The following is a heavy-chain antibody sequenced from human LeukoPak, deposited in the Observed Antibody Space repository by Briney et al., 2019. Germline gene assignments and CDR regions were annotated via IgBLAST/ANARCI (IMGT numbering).Heavy chain of an antibody. Sequence: TSETLSLTCAVYGGSFSGYYWSWIRQPPGKGLEWIGEINHSGSTNYNPSLKSRVTISVDTSKNQFSLKLSSVTAADTAVYYCARSLRVGHIDYWGQGTLVTVSS. V-gene: IGHV4-34*01. CDR2: INHSGST. J-gene: IGHJ4*02. D-gene: IGHD3-16*01. CDR3: ARSLRVGHIDY. CDR1: GGSFSGYY.